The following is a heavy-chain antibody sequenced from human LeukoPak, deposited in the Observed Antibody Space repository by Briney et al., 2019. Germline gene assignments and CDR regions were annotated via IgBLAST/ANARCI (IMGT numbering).Heavy chain of an antibody. Sequence: SSETLSLTCTVSGDPISSYYWSWIRQPPGKGLEWIGYIYYSGNTNYNPSLKSRVTISVDTSKNQFYSVTAADTAVYYCARHDGSAYNLDYWGQGTLVTVSS. J-gene: IGHJ4*02. CDR1: GDPISSYY. V-gene: IGHV4-59*08. D-gene: IGHD3-22*01. CDR3: ARHDGSAYNLDY. CDR2: IYYSGNT.